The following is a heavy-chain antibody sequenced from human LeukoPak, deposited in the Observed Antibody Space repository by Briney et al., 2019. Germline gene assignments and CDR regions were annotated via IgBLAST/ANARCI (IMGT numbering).Heavy chain of an antibody. CDR3: ATNKTMVTTAGLFDP. CDR2: IYNSAST. V-gene: IGHV4-39*01. CDR1: GGSISSGTYY. D-gene: IGHD4-17*01. J-gene: IGHJ5*02. Sequence: SETLSLTCAVSGGSISSGTYYWAWIRQSQGKGLEWIGSIYNSASTYYNPSFKSRVTLSVDTSRNQFSLNLRSVTAADTGMYYCATNKTMVTTAGLFDPWGQGTLVIVSS.